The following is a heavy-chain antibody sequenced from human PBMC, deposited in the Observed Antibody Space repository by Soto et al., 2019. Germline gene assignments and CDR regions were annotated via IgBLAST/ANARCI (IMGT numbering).Heavy chain of an antibody. CDR3: AKSRDGSHLGMDV. D-gene: IGHD3-3*02. CDR1: GLALSSYG. CDR2: ISNDGGNI. V-gene: IGHV3-30*18. Sequence: GGSLRLSCTASGLALSSYGMHWVRQAPGKGLEWVAFISNDGGNIKYGDSAKGRFTISRDKSKITLFLQMTSLRADDTGLYYCAKSRDGSHLGMDVWGQGTTVTVSS. J-gene: IGHJ6*02.